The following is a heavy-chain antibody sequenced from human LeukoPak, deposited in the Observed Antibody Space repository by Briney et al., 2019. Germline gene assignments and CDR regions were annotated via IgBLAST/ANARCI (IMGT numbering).Heavy chain of an antibody. CDR3: ARLAVAGTAAGWFDP. D-gene: IGHD6-19*01. V-gene: IGHV1-18*01. J-gene: IGHJ5*02. Sequence: ASVKVSCKASGYTFSRYGVTWVRQAPGQGLAWMGWISAYNGNTNYPQNLQGRVTMTRDTSISTAYMELSRLRSDDTAVYYCARLAVAGTAAGWFDPWGQGTLVTVSS. CDR2: ISAYNGNT. CDR1: GYTFSRYG.